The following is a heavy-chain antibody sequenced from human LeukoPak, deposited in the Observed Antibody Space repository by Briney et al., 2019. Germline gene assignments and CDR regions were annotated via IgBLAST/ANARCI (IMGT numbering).Heavy chain of an antibody. CDR1: GYTFTGYY. V-gene: IGHV1-2*02. J-gene: IGHJ4*02. CDR3: ARDRGTVTTRGGYFDY. CDR2: INPNSGGT. Sequence: GASVKVSCKASGYTFTGYYMHWVRRAPGQGLEWMGWINPNSGGTNYAQKFQGRVTMTRDTSISTAYMELSRLRSDDTAVYYCARDRGTVTTRGGYFDYWGQGTLVTVSS. D-gene: IGHD4-11*01.